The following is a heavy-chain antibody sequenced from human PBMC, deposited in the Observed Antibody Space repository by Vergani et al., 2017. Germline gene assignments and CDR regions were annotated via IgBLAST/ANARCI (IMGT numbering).Heavy chain of an antibody. Sequence: EVQLVESGGGLVKPGGSLRLSCAASGFTFSNAWMSWVRQAPGKGLEWVGRIKSKTDGGTTDYAAPVKGRFTISRDDSKNTLYLQMNSLKTEDTAVYYCAKVRDSGSYYDAFDIWGQGTMVTVSS. D-gene: IGHD1-26*01. CDR2: IKSKTDGGTT. CDR1: GFTFSNAW. J-gene: IGHJ3*02. V-gene: IGHV3-15*01. CDR3: AKVRDSGSYYDAFDI.